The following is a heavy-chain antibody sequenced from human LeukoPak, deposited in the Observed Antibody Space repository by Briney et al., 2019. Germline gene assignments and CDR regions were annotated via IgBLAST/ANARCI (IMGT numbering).Heavy chain of an antibody. CDR2: LNTNTGTP. V-gene: IGHV7-4-1*02. CDR1: GYTFTSFA. D-gene: IGHD2-15*01. J-gene: IGHJ4*02. CDR3: ARSYCSSSNCYFHTFGY. Sequence: GASVKVSCKASGYTFTSFAINWVRQAPGQGLEWMGWLNTNTGTPDYAPGFTGRFAFSLDTSVSTAYLQISSLKAEDTAVYYCARSYCSSSNCYFHTFGYWGQGTLVTVSS.